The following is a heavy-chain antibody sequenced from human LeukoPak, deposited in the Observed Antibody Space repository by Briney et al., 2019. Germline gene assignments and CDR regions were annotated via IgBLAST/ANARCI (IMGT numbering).Heavy chain of an antibody. CDR1: GLSFSSYV. D-gene: IGHD1-26*01. CDR3: ARAGSWSSRPYFDY. Sequence: GGSLRLSCAASGLSFSSYVMSWVRQAPGKGLEWVSAVSGSGGSTYSADSVKGRFTISRDNSKNMVYLQTSSLRAEDTAVYYCARAGSWSSRPYFDYWGQGILVSVSS. CDR2: VSGSGGST. J-gene: IGHJ4*02. V-gene: IGHV3-23*01.